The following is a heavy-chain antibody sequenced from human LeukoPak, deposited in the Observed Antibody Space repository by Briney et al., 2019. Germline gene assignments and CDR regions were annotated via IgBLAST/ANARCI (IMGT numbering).Heavy chain of an antibody. V-gene: IGHV1-18*01. Sequence: ASVKVSCKASGGTFSSYAISWVRQAPGQGLEWMGWISAYNGNTNYAQKLQGRVTMTTDTSTSTAYMELRSLGSDDTAAYYCARRGGYSYELDYWGQGTLVTVSS. D-gene: IGHD5-18*01. J-gene: IGHJ4*02. CDR1: GGTFSSYA. CDR3: ARRGGYSYELDY. CDR2: ISAYNGNT.